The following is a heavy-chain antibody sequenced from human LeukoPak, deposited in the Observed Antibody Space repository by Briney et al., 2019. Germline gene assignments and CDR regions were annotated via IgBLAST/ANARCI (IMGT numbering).Heavy chain of an antibody. Sequence: GSLRLSCAASGFTFSGHWMSWVRQAPGKGLEWVANINQGGGDKYYVDSVKGRFTISRDNANNLLYLQMNSLRGEDTAVYYCTRDRSRAEDDWGQGTLVTVSS. CDR2: INQGGGDK. V-gene: IGHV3-7*01. CDR3: TRDRSRAEDD. D-gene: IGHD1-14*01. CDR1: GFTFSGHW. J-gene: IGHJ4*02.